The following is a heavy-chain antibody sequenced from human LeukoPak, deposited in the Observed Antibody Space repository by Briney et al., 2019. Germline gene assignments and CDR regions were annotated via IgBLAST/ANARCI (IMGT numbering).Heavy chain of an antibody. CDR1: GFTFSSYW. D-gene: IGHD6-19*01. J-gene: IGHJ4*02. CDR2: IGGVGDRT. Sequence: GGSLRLSCAASGFTFSSYWMHWVRQAPGKGLEWVAGIGGVGDRTHYADSVKGRFTISRDNSKDTLFLQMNSLKADDTAVYYCAKASRQGAVASPLDYWGQGSLVTVSS. V-gene: IGHV3-23*01. CDR3: AKASRQGAVASPLDY.